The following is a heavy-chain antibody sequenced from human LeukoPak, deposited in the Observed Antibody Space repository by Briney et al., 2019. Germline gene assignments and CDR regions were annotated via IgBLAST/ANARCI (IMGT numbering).Heavy chain of an antibody. CDR2: INHSGST. D-gene: IGHD5-18*01. J-gene: IGHJ5*02. Sequence: SETLSLTCAVYGGSFSGYYWSWIRQPPGKGLEWIGEINHSGSTNYNASLKSRVTISVDTSKNQFSLRLSSVTAADTAVYYCAPRGDIEHSYGYGKWFDPWGQGTRVTVSS. V-gene: IGHV4-34*01. CDR3: APRGDIEHSYGYGKWFDP. CDR1: GGSFSGYY.